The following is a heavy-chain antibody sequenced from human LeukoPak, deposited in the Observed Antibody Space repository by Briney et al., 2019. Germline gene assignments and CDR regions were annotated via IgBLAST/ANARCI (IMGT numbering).Heavy chain of an antibody. Sequence: SETLSLTCTVSGYSISSGYYWGWIRQSPGKGLEWIGSIYHSGSTYYNPSLKSRVTISVDTSKNQFSLKLSSVTAADTAVYYCARVGGELPYYFDYWGQGTLVTVSS. J-gene: IGHJ4*02. CDR1: GYSISSGYY. V-gene: IGHV4-38-2*02. CDR3: ARVGGELPYYFDY. D-gene: IGHD3-16*02. CDR2: IYHSGST.